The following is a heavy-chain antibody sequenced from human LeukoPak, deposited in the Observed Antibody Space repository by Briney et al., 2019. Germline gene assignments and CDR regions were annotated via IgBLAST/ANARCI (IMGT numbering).Heavy chain of an antibody. V-gene: IGHV3-23*01. J-gene: IGHJ4*02. D-gene: IGHD2-21*02. CDR1: GFTFSSYA. CDR2: ISGSGGST. CDR3: AKSPSYCGVNCYSTFDY. Sequence: GGSLRLSCAASGFTFSSYAMSWVRQAPGKGLEWVSAISGSGGSTYHADSVKGRFTISRDNSRNTVYLQMNSLRAEDTAVYYCAKSPSYCGVNCYSTFDYWGQGTLVTVSS.